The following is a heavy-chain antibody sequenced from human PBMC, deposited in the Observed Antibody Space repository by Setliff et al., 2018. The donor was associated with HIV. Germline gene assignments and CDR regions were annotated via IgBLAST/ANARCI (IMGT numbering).Heavy chain of an antibody. Sequence: GESLKISCKGSGYSFPHSWIGWVRQMPGKGLEWVAIIYPGDSDTRYSPSFQGQVTISADRSINTAYLHWSSLKASDSATYYCTRHPLRPSIASYYYSIDVWGAGTTVTVSS. J-gene: IGHJ6*01. CDR3: TRHPLRPSIASYYYSIDV. CDR2: IYPGDSDT. CDR1: GYSFPHSW. V-gene: IGHV5-51*01. D-gene: IGHD3-10*01.